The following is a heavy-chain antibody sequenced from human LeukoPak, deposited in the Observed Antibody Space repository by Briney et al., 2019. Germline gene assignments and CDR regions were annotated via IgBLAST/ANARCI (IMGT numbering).Heavy chain of an antibody. D-gene: IGHD2-15*01. V-gene: IGHV3-23*01. CDR1: GLTFSSSS. CDR3: AKGFSVRGRFDP. Sequence: GGSLRLSCAASGLTFSSSSMSWVRQPPGKGLEWVSGISVSGITVYADSGKGRLTISRDNSKNTLYLQMNNLRAEDTALYFCAKGFSVRGRFDPWGQGTLVTVSS. J-gene: IGHJ5*02. CDR2: ISVSGIT.